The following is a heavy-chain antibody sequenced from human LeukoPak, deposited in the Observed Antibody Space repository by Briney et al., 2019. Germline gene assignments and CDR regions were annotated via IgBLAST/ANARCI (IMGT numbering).Heavy chain of an antibody. Sequence: PGGSLRLSCVGSGFAFHNYAMHWVRRPPGKGLEWDSAINRNSDTKAYADSVKGRFTISRDRARNSLYLQMDSLRPEDTALYYCAKDTGGNGAYFYAMDVWGQGTSVTVSS. V-gene: IGHV3-9*01. CDR3: AKDTGGNGAYFYAMDV. D-gene: IGHD4-23*01. CDR2: INRNSDTK. CDR1: GFAFHNYA. J-gene: IGHJ6*02.